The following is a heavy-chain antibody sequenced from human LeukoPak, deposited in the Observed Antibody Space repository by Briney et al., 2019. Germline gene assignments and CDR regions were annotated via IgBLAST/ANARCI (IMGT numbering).Heavy chain of an antibody. V-gene: IGHV2-5*02. Sequence: SGPTLLQPTQTLTLTCTFSGFSLSTSGVGVGWIRQPPGKAPEWLALISWDGDKRYRPFLKSSLTITKDTSKDQVVLIMTNMDTVDTATYYCAYASRGGYGRFASWGQGTLVTVSS. D-gene: IGHD6-25*01. CDR2: ISWDGDK. CDR3: AYASRGGYGRFAS. J-gene: IGHJ4*02. CDR1: GFSLSTSGVG.